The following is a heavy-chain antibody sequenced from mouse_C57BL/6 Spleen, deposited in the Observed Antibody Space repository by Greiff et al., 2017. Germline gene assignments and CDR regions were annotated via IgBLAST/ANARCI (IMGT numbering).Heavy chain of an antibody. CDR1: GFTFSDYG. J-gene: IGHJ2*01. V-gene: IGHV5-17*01. Sequence: DVKLVESGGGLVKPGGSLKLSCAASGFTFSDYGMHWVRQAPEKGLEWVAYISSGSSTIYYADTVKGRFTISRDNAKNTLFLQMTSLRSEDTAMYYYARRTGTRGVYFDYWGQGTTLTVSS. D-gene: IGHD4-1*01. CDR3: ARRTGTRGVYFDY. CDR2: ISSGSSTI.